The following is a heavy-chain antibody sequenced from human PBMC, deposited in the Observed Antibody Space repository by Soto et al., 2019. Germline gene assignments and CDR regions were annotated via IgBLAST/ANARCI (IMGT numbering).Heavy chain of an antibody. Sequence: QVQLQESCRGLVNPSVTLSLTCAVSGGSISSDNWWSWVRQPPGKGLEWIGDIYHSGSTNYDSSLRGRVTISIDKSKNQFSLKLNSVTAADTAVYYCAGTIHYWGQGTLVTVSS. J-gene: IGHJ4*02. CDR1: GGSISSDNW. D-gene: IGHD2-8*01. CDR2: IYHSGST. V-gene: IGHV4-4*02. CDR3: AGTIHY.